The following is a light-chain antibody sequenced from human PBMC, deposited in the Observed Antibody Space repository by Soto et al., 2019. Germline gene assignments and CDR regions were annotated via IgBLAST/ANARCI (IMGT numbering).Light chain of an antibody. CDR2: DAT. Sequence: IKLTQSPSTLSASVGDRVTITWRASQSIDRWVAWYKQKPGKAPKVLSWDATTLHRGVPSRFSGSRSGTEFTLTISSLKPDDFETYYCQQLDNFPLTFGQGTRLETK. V-gene: IGKV1-5*01. CDR3: QQLDNFPLT. J-gene: IGKJ5*01. CDR1: QSIDRW.